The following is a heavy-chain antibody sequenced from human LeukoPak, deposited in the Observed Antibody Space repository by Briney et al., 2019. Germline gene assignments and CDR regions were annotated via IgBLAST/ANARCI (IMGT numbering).Heavy chain of an antibody. CDR1: GFTFSNYA. Sequence: GGSLRLSCAASGFTFSNYAMHWVRQPPGKGLEWVAIISYDGSNKYYADSVKGRSTISRDNSKNMLYLQMNSLRAEDTAVYYCAKDVRIAAAGIDYWGQGTLVTVSS. CDR2: ISYDGSNK. V-gene: IGHV3-30*04. CDR3: AKDVRIAAAGIDY. D-gene: IGHD6-13*01. J-gene: IGHJ4*02.